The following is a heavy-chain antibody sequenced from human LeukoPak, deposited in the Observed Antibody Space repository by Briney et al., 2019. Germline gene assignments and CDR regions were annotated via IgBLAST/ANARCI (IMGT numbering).Heavy chain of an antibody. D-gene: IGHD3-10*01. J-gene: IGHJ6*03. CDR2: IYYSGST. V-gene: IGHV4-59*01. CDR1: GGSISSYY. CDR3: ARGGFSYYYGSGILPMDV. Sequence: NTSETLSLTCTVSGGSISSYYWSWIRQPPGKGLEWIGYIYYSGSTNYNPSLKSRVTISVDTSKNQFSLKLSSVTAADTALYYCARGGFSYYYGSGILPMDVWGKGTTVTVSS.